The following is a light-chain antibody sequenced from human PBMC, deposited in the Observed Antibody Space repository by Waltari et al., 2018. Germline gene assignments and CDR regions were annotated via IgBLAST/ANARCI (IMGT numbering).Light chain of an antibody. CDR1: QSIGNY. Sequence: DIQVTQSPSSLSAPVGDSVSITCRASQSIGNYLNWYQHKPGKAPKLLIYSASSLQSGVPSRFSGSGSGTDFTLTITSLQPEDFATYYCQETYSSPPSTFGPGTKVESK. CDR2: SAS. CDR3: QETYSSPPST. J-gene: IGKJ1*01. V-gene: IGKV1-39*01.